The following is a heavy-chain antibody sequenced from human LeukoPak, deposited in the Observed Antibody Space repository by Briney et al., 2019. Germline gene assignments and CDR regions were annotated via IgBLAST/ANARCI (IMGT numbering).Heavy chain of an antibody. CDR3: ARATPNYYDSSGYST. V-gene: IGHV4-31*03. CDR2: IYYSGST. D-gene: IGHD3-22*01. Sequence: SETLSLTCTVSGGSISSGGYYWSWIRQHPGKGLEWIGYIYYSGSTYYNPSLKSRVTISVDTSKNQFSLKLSSVTAADTAVYYCARATPNYYDSSGYSTWGQGTLATVSS. J-gene: IGHJ5*02. CDR1: GGSISSGGYY.